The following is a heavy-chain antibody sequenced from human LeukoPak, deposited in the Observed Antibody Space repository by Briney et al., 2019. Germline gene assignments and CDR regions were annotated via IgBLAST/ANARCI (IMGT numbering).Heavy chain of an antibody. D-gene: IGHD6-13*01. V-gene: IGHV3-30*04. Sequence: PGGSLRLSCAASGFTFSSYVMHWVRQAPGKGLEWVAVISYDGSNKYYADSVKGRFTISRDNSKNTLYLQMNSLRAEDTAVYYCARDRDSSSWSYYFDYWGQGTLVTVSS. CDR1: GFTFSSYV. J-gene: IGHJ4*02. CDR3: ARDRDSSSWSYYFDY. CDR2: ISYDGSNK.